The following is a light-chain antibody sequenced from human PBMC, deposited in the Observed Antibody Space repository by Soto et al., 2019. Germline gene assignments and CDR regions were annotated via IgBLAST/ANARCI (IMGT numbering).Light chain of an antibody. V-gene: IGKV3-20*01. CDR3: QQYGGSPRT. CDR2: DAS. Sequence: EIVLTQSPGTLSFSPGERATLSCRASQSVSNNYLAWYQQKPGQAPRLLIYDASTRATGIPARFSGSGSGTDFTLTISRLEPEDFAVYYCQQYGGSPRTFGQGTKVDIK. J-gene: IGKJ1*01. CDR1: QSVSNNY.